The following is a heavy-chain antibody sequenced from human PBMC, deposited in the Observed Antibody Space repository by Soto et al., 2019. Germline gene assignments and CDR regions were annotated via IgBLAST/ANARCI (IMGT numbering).Heavy chain of an antibody. D-gene: IGHD3-10*01. CDR1: GFTFSSYA. V-gene: IGHV3-23*01. J-gene: IGHJ4*02. CDR2: ISGSGGST. CDR3: AKDRVPYGSGYYFDY. Sequence: EVQLLESGGGLVQPGGSLRLSCAASGFTFSSYAMSWVRQAPGKGLEWVSAISGSGGSTYYADSVKGRFTISRDNSTKTPYLQMNSLRAEDTAVYYCAKDRVPYGSGYYFDYWGQGTLVTVSS.